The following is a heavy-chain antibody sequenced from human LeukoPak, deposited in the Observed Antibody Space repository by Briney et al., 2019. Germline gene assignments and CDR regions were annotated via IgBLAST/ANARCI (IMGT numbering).Heavy chain of an antibody. Sequence: SETLSLTCTVSGGSISSYYWSWIRQPPGKGLEWIGYIHYSGSTNYNPSLKSRVTISVDTSKNQFSLKLSSVTAADTAVYYCARLNGYSYGFDYWGQGTLVTVSS. CDR1: GGSISSYY. J-gene: IGHJ4*02. V-gene: IGHV4-59*01. D-gene: IGHD5-18*01. CDR2: IHYSGST. CDR3: ARLNGYSYGFDY.